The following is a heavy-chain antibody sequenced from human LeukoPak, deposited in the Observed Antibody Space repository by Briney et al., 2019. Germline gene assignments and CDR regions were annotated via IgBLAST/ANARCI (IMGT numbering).Heavy chain of an antibody. Sequence: SETLSLTCAVYGGSFSSYYWSWIRQPPGKGLEWIGYIYYSGSTNYNPSLKSRVTISVDTSKNQFSLKLSSVTAADTAVYYCARQVRSSSDFFDYWGQGTLVTVSS. CDR2: IYYSGST. CDR1: GGSFSSYY. CDR3: ARQVRSSSDFFDY. D-gene: IGHD6-6*01. J-gene: IGHJ4*02. V-gene: IGHV4-59*08.